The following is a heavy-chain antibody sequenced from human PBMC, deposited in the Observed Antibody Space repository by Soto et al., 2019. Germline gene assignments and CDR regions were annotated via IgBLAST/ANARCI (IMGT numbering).Heavy chain of an antibody. Sequence: PEGSLRLSCAASGVTFSSYAMHWVRQAPGKGLEWVAVISYDGSNKYYADSVKGRFTISRDNSKNTLYLQMNSLRAEDTAVYYCQLQIDYWGQGTLVTVSS. CDR2: ISYDGSNK. V-gene: IGHV3-30-3*01. D-gene: IGHD2-2*01. CDR1: GVTFSSYA. J-gene: IGHJ4*02. CDR3: QLQIDY.